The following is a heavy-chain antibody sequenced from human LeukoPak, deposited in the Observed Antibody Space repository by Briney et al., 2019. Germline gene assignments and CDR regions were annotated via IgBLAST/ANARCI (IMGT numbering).Heavy chain of an antibody. J-gene: IGHJ4*02. Sequence: SETLSLTCTVSGGSISSYYWSWIRQPPGKGLEWIGYIYYSGSTNYNPSLKSRVTISVDTSKNQLSLKLSSVTAADTAVYYCARLDFWSGYMDYWGQGTLVTVSS. CDR2: IYYSGST. D-gene: IGHD3-3*01. V-gene: IGHV4-59*01. CDR1: GGSISSYY. CDR3: ARLDFWSGYMDY.